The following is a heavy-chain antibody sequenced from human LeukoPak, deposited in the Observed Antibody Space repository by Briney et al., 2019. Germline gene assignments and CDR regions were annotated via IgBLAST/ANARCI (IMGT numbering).Heavy chain of an antibody. CDR1: GLTFSSYE. CDR3: ARVGGWELETFDY. V-gene: IGHV3-74*01. D-gene: IGHD1-26*01. Sequence: GGSLRLSCAASGLTFSSYEMNWVRQTPGRGLVWVSRVNSDGSSTSYADSVKGRFTISRDNAKNTLYLQMNSLRAEDTAVYYCARVGGWELETFDYWGQGTLVTVSS. J-gene: IGHJ4*02. CDR2: VNSDGSST.